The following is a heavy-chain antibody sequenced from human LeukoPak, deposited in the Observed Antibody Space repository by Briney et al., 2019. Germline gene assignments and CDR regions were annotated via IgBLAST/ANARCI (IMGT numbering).Heavy chain of an antibody. V-gene: IGHV4-59*08. CDR1: GGSISSYY. CDR2: ISDIGSI. J-gene: IGHJ4*02. CDR3: ARHGGPSLVLGYFDY. D-gene: IGHD2-8*01. Sequence: SETLSLTCTVSGGSISSYYWSWIRQPPGKGLEWIAYISDIGSINYNPSLKSRVTISVDTSKNQFSLKLSSVTAADTAVYYCARHGGPSLVLGYFDYWGQGTLVTVSS.